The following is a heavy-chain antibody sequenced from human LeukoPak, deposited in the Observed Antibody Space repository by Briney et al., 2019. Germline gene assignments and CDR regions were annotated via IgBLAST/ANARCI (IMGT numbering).Heavy chain of an antibody. CDR1: GGSVSDYY. Sequence: SETLSLTCTVSGGSVSDYYWSWIRQSPGKGLEWIGYIYYTGSSSYNPSLRSRVTISADTSKNQFSLKLSSVTAADTAVYYCASEGIRDYYYYSMDVWGKGTTVTISS. D-gene: IGHD1-14*01. V-gene: IGHV4-59*02. J-gene: IGHJ6*03. CDR3: ASEGIRDYYYYSMDV. CDR2: IYYTGSS.